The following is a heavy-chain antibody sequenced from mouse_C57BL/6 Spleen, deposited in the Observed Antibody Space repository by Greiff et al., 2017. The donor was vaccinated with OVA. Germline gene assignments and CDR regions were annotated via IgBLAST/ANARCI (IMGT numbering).Heavy chain of an antibody. CDR2: INPNNGGT. CDR3: ARGPRSSWYFDV. V-gene: IGHV1-18*01. D-gene: IGHD1-3*01. CDR1: GYTFTDYN. Sequence: VQLQQSGPELVKPGASVKIPCKASGYTFTDYNMDWVKQSHGKSLEWIGDINPNNGGTIYNQKFKGKATLTVDKSSSTAYMELRSLTSEDTAVYDCARGPRSSWYFDVWGTGTTVTVSS. J-gene: IGHJ1*03.